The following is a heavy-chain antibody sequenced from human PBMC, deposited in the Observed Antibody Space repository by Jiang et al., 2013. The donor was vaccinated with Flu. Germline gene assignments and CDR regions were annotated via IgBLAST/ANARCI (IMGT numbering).Heavy chain of an antibody. V-gene: IGHV4-31*03. CDR2: IYYSGIS. CDR1: GGSVSSGGYY. Sequence: GPGLVKPSQTLSLTCTVSGGSVSSGGYYWSWIRQHPGKGLEWIGHIYYSGISFYNPSLKSRVAISLDTSKNQFSLRLSSVTAADTTVYYCAEGGGAELRFLEWLFDYWGQGTLVTVAS. D-gene: IGHD3-3*01. J-gene: IGHJ4*02. CDR3: AEGGGAELRFLEWLFDY.